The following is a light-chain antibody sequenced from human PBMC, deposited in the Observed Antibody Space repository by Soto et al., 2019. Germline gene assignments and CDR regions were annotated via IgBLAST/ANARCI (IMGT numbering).Light chain of an antibody. CDR1: QSFSNNY. J-gene: IGKJ1*01. V-gene: IGKV3-20*01. CDR3: QQYGGSPQT. CDR2: GAS. Sequence: EIVLTQSPGTLSLSPGERATLSCTASQSFSNNYLAWYHHKPGQAPRLLIYGASSRATGIPDRFSGSGSGTDFTLTISRLEPEDFAVYYCQQYGGSPQTFGQGTKVDIK.